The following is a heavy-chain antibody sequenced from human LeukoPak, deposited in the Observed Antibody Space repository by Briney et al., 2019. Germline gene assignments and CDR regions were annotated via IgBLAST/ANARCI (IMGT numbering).Heavy chain of an antibody. Sequence: SETLSLTCIVSGGSISSYYWTWIRQHPGKGLEWIGYIYYSGSTYYNPSLKSRVTISVDTSKNQFSLKLSSVTAADTAVYYCARDRNYYDSSGFDYWGQGTLVTVSS. CDR2: IYYSGST. J-gene: IGHJ4*02. V-gene: IGHV4-59*06. D-gene: IGHD3-22*01. CDR3: ARDRNYYDSSGFDY. CDR1: GGSISSYY.